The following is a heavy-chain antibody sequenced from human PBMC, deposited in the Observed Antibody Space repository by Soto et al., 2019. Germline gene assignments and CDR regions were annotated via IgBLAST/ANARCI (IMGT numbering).Heavy chain of an antibody. CDR2: IDPSDSYI. CDR1: GYSFTSYW. D-gene: IGHD6-13*01. CDR3: ARLPLAAAYSDANT. J-gene: IGHJ5*02. Sequence: PGESLKISCKGSGYSFTSYWISWLRQMPGKGLVWMGRIDPSDSYINYSPSFQGHVTISADKSISTAYLQWSSLKASDTAMYYCARLPLAAAYSDANTWGQGTLVTVSS. V-gene: IGHV5-10-1*01.